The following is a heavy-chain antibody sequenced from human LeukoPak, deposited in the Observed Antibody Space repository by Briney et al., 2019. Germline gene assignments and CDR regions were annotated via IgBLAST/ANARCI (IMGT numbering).Heavy chain of an antibody. J-gene: IGHJ4*02. D-gene: IGHD3-10*01. Sequence: PLETLSLTCTVSGGSISSYYWSWIRQPPGKGLEWIGYIYYSGSTNYNPSLKSRVTMSADTSKNQFSLKLSSVTAADTAVYYCGRTEYYFDYWGQGTLVTVSS. CDR3: GRTEYYFDY. V-gene: IGHV4-59*01. CDR2: IYYSGST. CDR1: GGSISSYY.